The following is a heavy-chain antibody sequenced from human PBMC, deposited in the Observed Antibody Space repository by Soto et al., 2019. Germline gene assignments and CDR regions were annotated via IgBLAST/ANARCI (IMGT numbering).Heavy chain of an antibody. CDR2: INHSGST. J-gene: IGHJ4*02. CDR1: GGSFSGYY. Sequence: ASETLSLTCAVYGGSFSGYYWSWIRQPPGKGLEWIGEINHSGSTNYNPSLKSRVTISVDTSKNQFSLKLSSVTAAGTAVYYCARGRSIAAARNAGEFDYWGQGTLVTVSS. CDR3: ARGRSIAAARNAGEFDY. V-gene: IGHV4-34*01. D-gene: IGHD6-13*01.